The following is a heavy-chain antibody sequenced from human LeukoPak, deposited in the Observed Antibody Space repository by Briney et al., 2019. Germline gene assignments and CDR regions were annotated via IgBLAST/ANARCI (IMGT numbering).Heavy chain of an antibody. CDR2: ISSSGSTF. CDR1: GFTFSSYE. Sequence: GGSLRLSCAASGFTFSSYEMNWVRQAPGKGLEWVSYISSSGSTFYYADSVKGRFTISRDNAKNSLYLQMNSLRAEDTAVYYCARRLGSRYYFDYWGQGTLVTVSS. V-gene: IGHV3-48*03. D-gene: IGHD7-27*01. J-gene: IGHJ4*02. CDR3: ARRLGSRYYFDY.